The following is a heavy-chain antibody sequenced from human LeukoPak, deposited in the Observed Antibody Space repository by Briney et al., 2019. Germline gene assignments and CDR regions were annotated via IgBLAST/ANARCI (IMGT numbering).Heavy chain of an antibody. CDR3: ARSQIAVAAYDAFDI. D-gene: IGHD6-19*01. V-gene: IGHV1-18*01. CDR2: ISAYNGNT. CDR1: GYTFTTYG. Sequence: ASVKVSCKASGYTFTTYGFSWVRQAPGQGLEWMGWISAYNGNTNYAQKLQGRVTLTTDTSTSTAYMELRSLRSDDTAVYYCARSQIAVAAYDAFDIWGQGAMVTVSS. J-gene: IGHJ3*02.